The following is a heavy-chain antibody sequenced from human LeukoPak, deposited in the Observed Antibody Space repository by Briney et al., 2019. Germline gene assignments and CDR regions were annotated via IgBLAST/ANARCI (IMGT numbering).Heavy chain of an antibody. J-gene: IGHJ4*02. D-gene: IGHD1-1*01. Sequence: GASAKVSRKASKYTFTDYYIHWVRQAPGQGLEWMGWINPYSGGTNYAQKFQGRVTMTRDTSISTAYMELSRLRSDDTAVYYCARDRGQQLAHHFDYWAQGTLVTVSS. CDR1: KYTFTDYY. CDR2: INPYSGGT. CDR3: ARDRGQQLAHHFDY. V-gene: IGHV1-2*02.